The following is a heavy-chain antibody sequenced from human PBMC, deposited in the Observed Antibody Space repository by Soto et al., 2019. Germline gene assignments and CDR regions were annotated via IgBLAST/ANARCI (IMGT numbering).Heavy chain of an antibody. Sequence: GGSLRLSCAASGFTFSSYAMSWVRQAPGKGLEWVSVIYSGGSTYYADSVKGRFTISRDNSKNTLYLQMNSLRAEDTAVYYCARERRYYYDKEVHYGMDVWGQGTTVTVSS. J-gene: IGHJ6*02. CDR1: GFTFSSYA. V-gene: IGHV3-53*01. CDR3: ARERRYYYDKEVHYGMDV. CDR2: IYSGGST. D-gene: IGHD3-22*01.